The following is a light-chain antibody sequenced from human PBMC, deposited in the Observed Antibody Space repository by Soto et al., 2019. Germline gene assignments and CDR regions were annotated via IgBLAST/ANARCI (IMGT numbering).Light chain of an antibody. CDR3: ATWDNSLNGGDVV. V-gene: IGLV1-51*01. CDR2: DTN. J-gene: IGLJ2*01. CDR1: RSNIAGNY. Sequence: QSVLTQPPSASAAPGQKVTISCSGTRSNIAGNYVSWYQQLPGAAPKLLIYDTNKRPSGIPDRISGSKSDTSATLAITGLQTGDEADYYCATWDNSLNGGDVVFGGGTKLTVL.